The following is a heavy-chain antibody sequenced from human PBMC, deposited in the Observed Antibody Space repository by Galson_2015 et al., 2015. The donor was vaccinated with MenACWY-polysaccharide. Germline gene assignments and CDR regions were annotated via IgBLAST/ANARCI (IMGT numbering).Heavy chain of an antibody. Sequence: QSGAEVKKPGESLRISCKGSGYIFTNYWIAWVRQVPGKGLEWMGIIYPANGNTGYSPSFQGPVTISADQSTSTAYLQWNSLQASDTATYYCARVTRYVLDERPTVFDYWGQGTLVAVSS. CDR3: ARVTRYVLDERPTVFDY. J-gene: IGHJ4*02. CDR1: GYIFTNYW. V-gene: IGHV5-51*03. CDR2: IYPANGNT. D-gene: IGHD3-9*01.